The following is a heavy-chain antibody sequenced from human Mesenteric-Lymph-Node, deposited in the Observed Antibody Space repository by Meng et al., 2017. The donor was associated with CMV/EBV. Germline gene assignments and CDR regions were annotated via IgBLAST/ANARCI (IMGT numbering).Heavy chain of an antibody. CDR3: ARESVLRYFDWSTRSNFDY. Sequence: SFSCYYWSWIRQPPGKGLEWIGEIHHSGSTNYNPSLKSRVTISVDTSKNQFSLKLSPVTAADTAVYYCARESVLRYFDWSTRSNFDYWGQGTLVTVSS. J-gene: IGHJ4*02. CDR2: IHHSGST. V-gene: IGHV4-34*01. D-gene: IGHD3-9*01. CDR1: SFSCYY.